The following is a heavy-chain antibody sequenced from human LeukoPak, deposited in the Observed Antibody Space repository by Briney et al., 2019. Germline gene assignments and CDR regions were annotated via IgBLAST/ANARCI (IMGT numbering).Heavy chain of an antibody. D-gene: IGHD6-13*01. CDR2: ISSSSSTI. CDR3: TRVLLYSSSWYPGGMDV. J-gene: IGHJ6*02. V-gene: IGHV3-48*02. CDR1: GFTFSSYS. Sequence: HPGGSLRLSCAASGFTFSSYSMNWVRQAPGKGLEWVSYISSSSSTIYYADSVKGRFTISRDNAKNSLYLQMNSLRDEDTAVYYCTRVLLYSSSWYPGGMDVWGQGTTVTVSS.